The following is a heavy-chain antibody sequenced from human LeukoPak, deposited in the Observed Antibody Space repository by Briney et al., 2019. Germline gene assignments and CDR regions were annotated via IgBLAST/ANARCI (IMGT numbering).Heavy chain of an antibody. D-gene: IGHD6-13*01. CDR1: GGSISSSSYY. Sequence: SETLSLTCTVSGGSISSSSYYWGWVRQPPGKGLEWIGSIYYSGSTYYNPSLKSRVTISVDTSKNQFSLKLSSVTAADTAVYYCARDQQLTAGNWFDPWGQGTLVTVSS. CDR3: ARDQQLTAGNWFDP. V-gene: IGHV4-39*07. J-gene: IGHJ5*02. CDR2: IYYSGST.